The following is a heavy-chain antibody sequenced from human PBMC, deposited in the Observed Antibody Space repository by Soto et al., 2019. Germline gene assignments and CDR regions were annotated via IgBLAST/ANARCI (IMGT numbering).Heavy chain of an antibody. CDR2: IKKDGSEQ. V-gene: IGHV3-7*01. CDR1: GFTFNRYW. J-gene: IGHJ4*02. D-gene: IGHD3-9*01. CDR3: ARGLTSWYFDF. Sequence: GGSLRLSCAASGFTFNRYWMSWVRQAPGKGLEWVANIKKDGSEQYYVDSVKGRFTVSRDNAKNSLTLQMSGLRAEDTAVYYCARGLTSWYFDFWGQGTLVTAPQ.